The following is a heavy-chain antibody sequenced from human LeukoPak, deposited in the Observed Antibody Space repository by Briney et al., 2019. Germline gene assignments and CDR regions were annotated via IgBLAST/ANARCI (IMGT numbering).Heavy chain of an antibody. V-gene: IGHV4-34*01. CDR1: GGSFSGYY. CDR3: ARGDRLRRLVLGY. Sequence: SETLSLTCAVYGGSFSGYYWSWIRQPPGKGLEWIGEINHSGSTNYNPSLKSRVTISVDTSKNQFSLKLSSVTAADTAVYYCARGDRLRRLVLGYWGQGTLVTVSS. J-gene: IGHJ4*02. CDR2: INHSGST. D-gene: IGHD4-17*01.